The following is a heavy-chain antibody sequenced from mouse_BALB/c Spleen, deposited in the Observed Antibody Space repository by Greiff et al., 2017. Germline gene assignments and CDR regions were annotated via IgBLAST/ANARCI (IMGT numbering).Heavy chain of an antibody. CDR2: ISSGSSTI. CDR1: GFTFSSFG. J-gene: IGHJ4*01. V-gene: IGHV5-17*02. Sequence: EVKLVESGGGLVQPGGSRKLSCAASGFTFSSFGMHWVRQAPEKGLEWVAYISSGSSTIYYADTVKGRFTISRDNPKNTLFLQMTSLRSEDTAMYYCAGGYHAMDYWGQGTSVTVSS. CDR3: AGGYHAMDY.